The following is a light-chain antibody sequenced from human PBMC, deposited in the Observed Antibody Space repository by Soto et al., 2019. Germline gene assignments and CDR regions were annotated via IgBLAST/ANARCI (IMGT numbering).Light chain of an antibody. CDR3: QQYGSSPPT. CDR1: QSVSSNF. V-gene: IGKV3-20*01. CDR2: GAS. J-gene: IGKJ5*01. Sequence: IVLTQSPGTLSLSPGERATLSCRASQSVSSNFLAWYQQKPGQAPRLLIYGASSRATGIPDRFSGSGSGTDFTLTISRLEPEDFAVYYCQQYGSSPPTFGQGARLEIK.